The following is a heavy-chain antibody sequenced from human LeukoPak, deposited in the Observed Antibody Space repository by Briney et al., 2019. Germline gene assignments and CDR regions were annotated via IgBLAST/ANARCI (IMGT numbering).Heavy chain of an antibody. J-gene: IGHJ4*02. V-gene: IGHV1-2*02. CDR1: GYTFTGYY. CDR3: ARDYYYDSSSYRLDY. CDR2: INPNSGGT. Sequence: ASVKVSCKASGYTFTGYYMHWVRQAPGQGLEWMGWINPNSGGTNYAQKFQGRVTMTRDTSISTAYMELSRLRSDVTAVYYCARDYYYDSSSYRLDYWGQGTLVTVSS. D-gene: IGHD3-22*01.